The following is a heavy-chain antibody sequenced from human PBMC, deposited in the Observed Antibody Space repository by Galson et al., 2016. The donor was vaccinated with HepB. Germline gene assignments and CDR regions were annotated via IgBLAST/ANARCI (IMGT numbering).Heavy chain of an antibody. J-gene: IGHJ4*02. CDR2: VSGSGTDT. CDR1: GFAFSSYA. D-gene: IGHD3-3*01. V-gene: IGHV3-23*01. CDR3: AKMAGRFVEWLFIDN. Sequence: SLRLSCAASGFAFSSYAMSWVRQAPGQGLEWVSVVSGSGTDTYHAESVKGRITISRDNSKNMLYLQMNSLRAEDTAVYYCAKMAGRFVEWLFIDNWGQGAPVSVSS.